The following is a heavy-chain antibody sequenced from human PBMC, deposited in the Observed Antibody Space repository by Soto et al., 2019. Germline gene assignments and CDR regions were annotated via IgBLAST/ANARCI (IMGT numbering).Heavy chain of an antibody. J-gene: IGHJ6*03. D-gene: IGHD3-10*01. CDR3: ARSPRVRARAGGRYYYYYYYMDV. CDR1: GYSFTSYW. V-gene: IGHV5-51*01. CDR2: IYPGDSDT. Sequence: PGESLKISCKGSGYSFTSYWIGWVRQMPGKGLEWMGIIYPGDSDTRYSPSFQGQVTISADKSISTAYLQWSSLKASDTAMYYCARSPRVRARAGGRYYYYYYYMDVWGKGTTVTVSS.